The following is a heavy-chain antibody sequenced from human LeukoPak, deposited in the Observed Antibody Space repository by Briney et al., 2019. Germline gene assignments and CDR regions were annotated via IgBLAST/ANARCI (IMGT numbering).Heavy chain of an antibody. Sequence: GGSLRLSCAASGFTFSSYEMNWVRQAPGKGLEWVSYISSSGSTIYYADSVKGRFTISRDNAKNSLYLQINSLRAEDTAVYYCARDQLEGTHDYWGQGTLVTVSS. V-gene: IGHV3-48*03. J-gene: IGHJ4*02. CDR1: GFTFSSYE. D-gene: IGHD1-1*01. CDR2: ISSSGSTI. CDR3: ARDQLEGTHDY.